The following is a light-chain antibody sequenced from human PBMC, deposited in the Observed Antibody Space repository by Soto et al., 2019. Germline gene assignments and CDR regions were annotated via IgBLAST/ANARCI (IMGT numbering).Light chain of an antibody. CDR3: SSYTSSSTLVV. CDR2: DVS. V-gene: IGLV2-14*01. CDR1: SSDVGSYKY. J-gene: IGLJ2*01. Sequence: QSVLTQPASVSGSPGQSITISCTGTSSDVGSYKYVSWYQQHPGKAPKVMIYDVSNRPSGVSNRFSGSKSGNTASLTISGLQAEDEADYYCSSYTSSSTLVVFGGGTQLTVL.